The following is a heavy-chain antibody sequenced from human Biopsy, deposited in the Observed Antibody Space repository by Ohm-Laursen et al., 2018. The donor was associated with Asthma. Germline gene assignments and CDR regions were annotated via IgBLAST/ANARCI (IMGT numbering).Heavy chain of an antibody. CDR3: AREYSGSYRIVYYYAALEI. CDR1: GDSVRNYA. Sequence: SENAFHKVSGDSVRNYAIRWVRQAPGQGIEWMGWLILVVGTPDHAQMFEGRVTITAAESTSTAYMELSSLSSEDTAVYYCAREYSGSYRIVYYYAALEIWGQGTTVTVSS. J-gene: IGHJ3*02. D-gene: IGHD5-12*01. CDR2: LILVVGTP. V-gene: IGHV1-69*13.